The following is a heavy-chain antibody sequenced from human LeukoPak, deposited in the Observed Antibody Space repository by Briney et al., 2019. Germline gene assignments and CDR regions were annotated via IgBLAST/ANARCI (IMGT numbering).Heavy chain of an antibody. Sequence: GGSLRLSCAASGFTVSSNYMSWVRQAPGKGLEWVSVIYSGGSTYYADSVKGRFTISRDNSKNTLYLQMNSLRAEDTAVYYCARGDYDFWSGYLDYWGQGTLVTVSS. CDR3: ARGDYDFWSGYLDY. CDR2: IYSGGST. D-gene: IGHD3-3*01. CDR1: GFTVSSNY. V-gene: IGHV3-66*01. J-gene: IGHJ4*02.